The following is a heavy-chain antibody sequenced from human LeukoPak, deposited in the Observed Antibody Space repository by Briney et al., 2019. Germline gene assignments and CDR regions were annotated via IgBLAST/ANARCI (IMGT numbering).Heavy chain of an antibody. D-gene: IGHD3-10*01. Sequence: GASVKVSCKASGYTFTGYYMHWVRQAPGQGLEWMGWINPNSGGTNYAQKFQGRVTMTRDTSISTAYMELGRLRSDDTAVYYCARTRDYYGSGSYYWNWFDPWGQRTLVTVSS. CDR1: GYTFTGYY. J-gene: IGHJ5*02. CDR3: ARTRDYYGSGSYYWNWFDP. V-gene: IGHV1-2*02. CDR2: INPNSGGT.